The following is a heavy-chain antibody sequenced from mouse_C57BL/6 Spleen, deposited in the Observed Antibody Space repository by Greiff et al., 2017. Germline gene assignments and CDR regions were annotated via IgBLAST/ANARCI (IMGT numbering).Heavy chain of an antibody. Sequence: VQLQQSGAELVKPGASVKISCKASGYAFSSYWMNWVKQRPGKGLEWIGQIYPGDGDTNYNGKFKGKATLTADKSSSTAYMQLSSLTSEDSAVYFGARGPAQATYYAMDYWGQGTSVTVSS. CDR1: GYAFSSYW. V-gene: IGHV1-80*01. CDR3: ARGPAQATYYAMDY. J-gene: IGHJ4*01. D-gene: IGHD3-2*02. CDR2: IYPGDGDT.